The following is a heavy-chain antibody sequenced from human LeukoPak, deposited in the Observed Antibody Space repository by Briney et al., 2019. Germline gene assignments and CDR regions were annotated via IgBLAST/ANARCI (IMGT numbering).Heavy chain of an antibody. CDR1: GFTFDDYA. J-gene: IGHJ4*02. Sequence: GGSLRLSCAASGFTFDDYAMHWVRQAPGKGLEWVSGISWNSGSIGYADSVKGRFTISRDNAKNSLYLQMNSLRAEDMALYYCAKDMKSRSAGPFDYWGQGTLVTVSS. V-gene: IGHV3-9*03. CDR3: AKDMKSRSAGPFDY. D-gene: IGHD6-6*01. CDR2: ISWNSGSI.